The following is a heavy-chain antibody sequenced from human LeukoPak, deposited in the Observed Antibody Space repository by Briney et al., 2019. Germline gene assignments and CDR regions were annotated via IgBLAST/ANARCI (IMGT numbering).Heavy chain of an antibody. CDR3: AKAGSIVVVPAASPEFQH. J-gene: IGHJ1*01. CDR2: ISGSGGST. CDR1: GFTFSSYA. D-gene: IGHD2-2*01. V-gene: IGHV3-23*01. Sequence: PGGSLRLSCAASGFTFSSYAMSWVRQAPGKGLEWVSAISGSGGSTYYAGSVKGRFTISRDNSKNTLYLQMNSLRAEDTAVYYCAKAGSIVVVPAASPEFQHWGQGTLVTVSS.